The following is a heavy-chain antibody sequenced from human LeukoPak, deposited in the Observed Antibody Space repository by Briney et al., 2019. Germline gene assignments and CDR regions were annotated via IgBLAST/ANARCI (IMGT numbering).Heavy chain of an antibody. CDR3: ARDQVGWELRTSYYYYYMDV. CDR1: GFTFSAYS. J-gene: IGHJ6*03. V-gene: IGHV3-48*01. D-gene: IGHD1-26*01. CDR2: ISSNSSSI. Sequence: GGSLRLSCAASGFTFSAYSMNWVRQAPGKGLEWVSYISSNSSSIYYADSVKGRFTISRANAKNSLYLQRKIQKADDTAAHLAARDQVGWELRTSYYYYYMDVWGKGTTVTVSS.